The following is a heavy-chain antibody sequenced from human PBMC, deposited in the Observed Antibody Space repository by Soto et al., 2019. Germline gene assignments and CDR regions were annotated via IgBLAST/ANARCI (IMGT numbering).Heavy chain of an antibody. CDR3: AKGPEYDILTGCDY. CDR1: GFTFSLSA. CDR2: LSGGGSTT. D-gene: IGHD3-9*01. V-gene: IGHV3-23*01. Sequence: EVQLLKSGGGFVQPGESLRLSCAASGFTFSLSAMSWVRQAPGRGLDWVSSLSGGGSTTDDADSVKGRFTISRDNSKNTVHLQMNSLRAEDTAVYYCAKGPEYDILTGCDYWGQGALVTVSS. J-gene: IGHJ4*02.